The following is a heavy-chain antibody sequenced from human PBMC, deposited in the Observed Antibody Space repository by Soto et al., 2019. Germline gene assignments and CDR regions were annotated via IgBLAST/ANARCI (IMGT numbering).Heavy chain of an antibody. CDR1: GGSISSGDYY. CDR2: IYYSGST. Sequence: PSETLSLTCTVSGGSISSGDYYWSWIRQPPGKGLEWIGYIYYSGSTYYNPSLKSRVTISVDTSKNQFSLKLSSVTAADTAVYYCARALRPRFYDFWSGPADWGHGTPVTVSS. V-gene: IGHV4-30-4*01. D-gene: IGHD3-3*01. CDR3: ARALRPRFYDFWSGPAD. J-gene: IGHJ4*01.